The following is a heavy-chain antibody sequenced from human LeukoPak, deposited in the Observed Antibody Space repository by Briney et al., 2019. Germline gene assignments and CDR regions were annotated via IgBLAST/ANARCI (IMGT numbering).Heavy chain of an antibody. Sequence: GGSLRLSCAASGFTFSSYSMNWVRQAPGKGLEWVSSISSSSSYIYYADSVKGRFTISRDNAKNSLYLQMNSLRAEDTAVYYCARAPMVRGVSSYGMDVWGKGTTVTVSS. V-gene: IGHV3-21*01. CDR3: ARAPMVRGVSSYGMDV. J-gene: IGHJ6*04. D-gene: IGHD3-10*01. CDR2: ISSSSSYI. CDR1: GFTFSSYS.